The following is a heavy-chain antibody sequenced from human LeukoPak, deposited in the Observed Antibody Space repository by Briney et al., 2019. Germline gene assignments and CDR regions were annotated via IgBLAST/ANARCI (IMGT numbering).Heavy chain of an antibody. CDR2: INEDGSEI. Sequence: GGSLRLSCAASGFTFSRSWMTWVRQAPGKGLGWVASINEDGSEIHYVDSVKGRFTISRDNAKDSLYLQMNSLRPEDTAVYYCAKGGASVTRYVDYWGQGTLVTVSS. D-gene: IGHD4-17*01. V-gene: IGHV3-7*01. CDR1: GFTFSRSW. CDR3: AKGGASVTRYVDY. J-gene: IGHJ4*02.